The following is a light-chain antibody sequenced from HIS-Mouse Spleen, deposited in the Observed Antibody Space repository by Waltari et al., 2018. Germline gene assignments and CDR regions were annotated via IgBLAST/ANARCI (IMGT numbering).Light chain of an antibody. Sequence: SYELTQPPSVSVSPGQTARITCSGDALPTKYAYWYQQKSGQAPVLVIYEDSKRPDGIPGRFCGSRSGTMATLTISGAQVEDEADYYCYSTDSSGNHRVFGGGTKLTVL. V-gene: IGLV3-10*01. J-gene: IGLJ2*01. CDR3: YSTDSSGNHRV. CDR1: ALPTKY. CDR2: EDS.